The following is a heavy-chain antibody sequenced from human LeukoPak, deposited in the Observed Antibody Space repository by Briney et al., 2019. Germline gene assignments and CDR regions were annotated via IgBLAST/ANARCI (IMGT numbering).Heavy chain of an antibody. CDR1: GFTLTNAW. D-gene: IGHD1-26*01. CDR2: IKSKTDGGTT. V-gene: IGHV3-15*01. Sequence: GGSLRLSRAASGFTLTNAWMTWVRQAPGKGLEWVGRIKSKTDGGTTDYAAPVKGRFTISRDDSKNMLYLQMNSLKTEDTAVYFCAGDGIVFDYWGQGTLVTVSS. J-gene: IGHJ4*02. CDR3: AGDGIVFDY.